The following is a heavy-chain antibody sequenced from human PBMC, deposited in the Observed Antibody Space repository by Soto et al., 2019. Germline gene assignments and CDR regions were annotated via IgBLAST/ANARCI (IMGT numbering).Heavy chain of an antibody. D-gene: IGHD3-16*02. Sequence: GGSLRLSCAASGFTFSSYAMHWVRQAPGKGLEWVAVISYDGSNKYYADSVKGRFTISRDNSKNTLYLQMNSLRAEDTAVYYCARGGLWGVIVNFDYWGQGTLVTVSS. CDR2: ISYDGSNK. CDR3: ARGGLWGVIVNFDY. J-gene: IGHJ4*02. CDR1: GFTFSSYA. V-gene: IGHV3-30-3*01.